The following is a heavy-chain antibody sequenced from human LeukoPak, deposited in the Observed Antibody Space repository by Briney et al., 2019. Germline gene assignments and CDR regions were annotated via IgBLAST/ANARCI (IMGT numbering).Heavy chain of an antibody. CDR3: ARGGSPFY. D-gene: IGHD3-10*01. CDR2: INGDGIAI. V-gene: IGHV3-74*01. Sequence: HSGESLRLSCAGSGFSFSSHWLHWVRQVPGKGLEWVARINGDGIAINYADSVKGRFTISRDNAKNTVYLQMNSLGVEDTAVFYCARGGSPFYWGRGTPVTVSS. J-gene: IGHJ4*02. CDR1: GFSFSSHW.